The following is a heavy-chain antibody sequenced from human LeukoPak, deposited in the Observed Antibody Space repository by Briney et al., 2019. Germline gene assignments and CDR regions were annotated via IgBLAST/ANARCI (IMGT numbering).Heavy chain of an antibody. J-gene: IGHJ3*02. CDR2: INPNSGGT. D-gene: IGHD4-17*01. V-gene: IGHV1-2*02. CDR1: GYTFSGYY. Sequence: ASVKVSCKASGYTFSGYYLHWVRQAPGQGLEWMGWINPNSGGTNSAQKFQGRVTMTRDTSIITAYMELSRLRSDDTAVYYCARGRYDYGDYGGAFDIWGQGTMVTVSS. CDR3: ARGRYDYGDYGGAFDI.